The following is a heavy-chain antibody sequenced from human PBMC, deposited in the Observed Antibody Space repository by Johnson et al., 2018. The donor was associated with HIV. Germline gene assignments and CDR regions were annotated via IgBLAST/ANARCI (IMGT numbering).Heavy chain of an antibody. Sequence: VESGGGLVKPGGSLRLSCAASGFTFSSSWMHWVCQAPEKGLEWVADIKCDGSEKYYVDSVKGRFTISRDNAKNTLFLEMKSLRAEDTAVYYCVRTSCTGARCLGYDPFDVWGQGTMVTVSS. D-gene: IGHD3-16*01. J-gene: IGHJ3*01. V-gene: IGHV3-52*01. CDR2: IKCDGSEK. CDR3: VRTSCTGARCLGYDPFDV. CDR1: GFTFSSSW.